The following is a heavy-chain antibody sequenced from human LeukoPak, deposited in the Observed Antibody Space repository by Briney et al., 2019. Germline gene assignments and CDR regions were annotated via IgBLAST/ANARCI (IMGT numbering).Heavy chain of an antibody. V-gene: IGHV3-7*01. D-gene: IGHD5-18*01. CDR3: ARDRWGYSYGGD. CDR1: GFAFSNYW. J-gene: IGHJ4*02. Sequence: GGSLRLSCAASGFAFSNYWMSWVRQAPGKGLEWVANIKQDGSEKYYVDSLRGRFTISRDNAQNSLYLQMNSLRAGDTAVYFCARDRWGYSYGGDWGQGTLVTVSS. CDR2: IKQDGSEK.